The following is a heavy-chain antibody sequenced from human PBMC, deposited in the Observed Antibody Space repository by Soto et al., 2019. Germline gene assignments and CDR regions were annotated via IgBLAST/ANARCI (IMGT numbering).Heavy chain of an antibody. V-gene: IGHV4-61*01. J-gene: IGHJ4*02. CDR1: GGSVSSGNYY. Sequence: QVQLQESGPGLVKPSETLSLTCTVSGGSVSSGNYYWSWIRQPPGKGLEWIGYFYYTGSINYKPSLKSRVTIVIDASKNQFSLRLSSVTAADTAVYYCARSMFYSDGTNDSPFEYWGQGTLVTASS. CDR2: FYYTGSI. D-gene: IGHD2-8*01. CDR3: ARSMFYSDGTNDSPFEY.